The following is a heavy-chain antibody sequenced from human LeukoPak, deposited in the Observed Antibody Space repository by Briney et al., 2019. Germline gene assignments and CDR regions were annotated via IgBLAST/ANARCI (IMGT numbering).Heavy chain of an antibody. D-gene: IGHD3-22*01. CDR3: SRGLDSRKLGY. J-gene: IGHJ4*02. Sequence: PSQTLSLTRTLSGASFNSADQYCTWLHQSPGKGLEWIESTHPSGMLYNNPSLESRVTMSRDTSKNQFSLNLNSVTAADTAVYFCSRGLDSRKLGYWGQGILVTVSS. CDR1: GASFNSADQY. CDR2: THPSGML. V-gene: IGHV4-31*03.